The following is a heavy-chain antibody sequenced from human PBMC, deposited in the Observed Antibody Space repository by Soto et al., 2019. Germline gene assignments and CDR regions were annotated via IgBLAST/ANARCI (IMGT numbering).Heavy chain of an antibody. CDR1: GGTFSSYA. CDR2: FIPILGTA. Sequence: QVPLVPSGAEVQKPGSSVKFSCKASGGTFSSYAIGWVRPAPGQRLEWMGGFIPILGTANYAQKFQGRVTITADESTSTAYRELRSLRSEDTAVYYCAAKPDYGDYYDPADGWGQGTTDTVSS. V-gene: IGHV1-69*12. CDR3: AAKPDYGDYYDPADG. J-gene: IGHJ6*02. D-gene: IGHD4-17*01.